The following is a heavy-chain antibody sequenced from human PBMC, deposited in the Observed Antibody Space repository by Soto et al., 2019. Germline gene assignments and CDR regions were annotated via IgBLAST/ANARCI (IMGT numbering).Heavy chain of an antibody. V-gene: IGHV3-23*01. CDR3: ARRTSGWYLGY. J-gene: IGHJ4*02. CDR1: GLTFSSYA. Sequence: EVQLLESGGGLVQPGGSLRLSCAASGLTFSSYAMSWVRQAPGKGLEWVSVISGSGGSTYYADSVKGRFTISRDNSKKTLYLQMNSLRAENTAVYYCARRTSGWYLGYWGQGTLVTVSS. D-gene: IGHD6-19*01. CDR2: ISGSGGST.